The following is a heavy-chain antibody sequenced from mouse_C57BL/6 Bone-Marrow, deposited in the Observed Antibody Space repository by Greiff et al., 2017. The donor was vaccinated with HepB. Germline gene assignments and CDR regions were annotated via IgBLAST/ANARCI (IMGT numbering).Heavy chain of an antibody. D-gene: IGHD1-1*01. Sequence: EVKLMESGGGLVKPGGPLKLSCAASGFTFSDYGMHWVRQAPEKGLEWVAYISSGSSTIYYADTVKGRFTISSDNAKNTLFLQMTSLRSEDTAMYYCARGYYGSSPYWYFDVWGTGTTVTVSS. CDR1: GFTFSDYG. J-gene: IGHJ1*03. CDR2: ISSGSSTI. CDR3: ARGYYGSSPYWYFDV. V-gene: IGHV5-17*01.